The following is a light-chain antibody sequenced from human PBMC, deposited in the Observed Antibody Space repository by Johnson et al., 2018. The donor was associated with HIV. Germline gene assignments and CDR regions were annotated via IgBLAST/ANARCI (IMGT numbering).Light chain of an antibody. J-gene: IGLJ1*01. V-gene: IGLV1-51*02. CDR3: GTWDSSLSAHYV. CDR2: KDN. Sequence: QSVLTQPPSVSAAPGQKVTISCSGSSSTVGNNFVSWYQVLPGTAPKLLIYKDNGRPSGIPDRFSGSKSGTSAALGITGLQTGDEADYYCGTWDSSLSAHYVFGTGTNITVL. CDR1: SSTVGNNF.